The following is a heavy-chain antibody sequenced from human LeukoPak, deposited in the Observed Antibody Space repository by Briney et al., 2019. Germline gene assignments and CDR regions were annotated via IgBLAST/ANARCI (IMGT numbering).Heavy chain of an antibody. Sequence: PGGSLRLSCAASGFTFSSYAMHWVRQAPGKGLEWVAVISYDGSNKYYADSVKGRFTISRDNSKNTLYLQMNSLRAEDTAVYYCARDLMAAAGGPWGQGTLVTVSS. J-gene: IGHJ5*02. CDR1: GFTFSSYA. CDR2: ISYDGSNK. V-gene: IGHV3-30-3*01. CDR3: ARDLMAAAGGP. D-gene: IGHD6-13*01.